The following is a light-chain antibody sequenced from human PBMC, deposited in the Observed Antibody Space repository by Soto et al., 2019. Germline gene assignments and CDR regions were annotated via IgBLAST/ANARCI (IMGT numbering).Light chain of an antibody. CDR3: QPHNNWPVVT. CDR1: RTISRN. J-gene: IGKJ4*01. CDR2: GAS. V-gene: IGKV3-15*01. Sequence: VRRQSPVTLSGSPGERVTLSCRASRTISRNLAWYQQKPGQAPRLLIYGASTRATGIPDRFSGSGSGTEFTLTINSLQSEDFAMYYCQPHNNWPVVTFGGGTKVDIK.